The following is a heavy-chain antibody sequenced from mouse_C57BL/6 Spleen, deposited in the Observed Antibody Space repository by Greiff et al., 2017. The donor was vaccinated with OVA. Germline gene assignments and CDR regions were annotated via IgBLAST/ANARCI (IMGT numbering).Heavy chain of an antibody. CDR1: GYTFTSYW. Sequence: QVQLQQPGAELVKPGASVKLSCKASGYTFTSYWMHWVKQRPGRGLEWIGRIDPNSGGTKYNEKFKSKATLTVDKPSSTAYMQLTSLTSEDSAVYYDATVSFSTTVVAPYYYAMDYWGQGTSVTVSS. CDR2: IDPNSGGT. D-gene: IGHD1-1*01. V-gene: IGHV1-72*01. J-gene: IGHJ4*01. CDR3: ATVSFSTTVVAPYYYAMDY.